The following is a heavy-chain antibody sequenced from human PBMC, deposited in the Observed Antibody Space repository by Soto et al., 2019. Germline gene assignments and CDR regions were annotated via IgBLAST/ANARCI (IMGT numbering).Heavy chain of an antibody. CDR2: MNPNSGNT. CDR3: ARADYYGSNYYYYMDV. J-gene: IGHJ6*03. Sequence: ASVKVSCKASGYTFTSSDINWVRQATGQGLEWMGWMNPNSGNTGYAQKFQGRVTMTRNTSISTAYMELSSLRPEDTAVYYCARADYYGSNYYYYMDVWGKGTTVTVSS. D-gene: IGHD3-10*01. V-gene: IGHV1-8*01. CDR1: GYTFTSSD.